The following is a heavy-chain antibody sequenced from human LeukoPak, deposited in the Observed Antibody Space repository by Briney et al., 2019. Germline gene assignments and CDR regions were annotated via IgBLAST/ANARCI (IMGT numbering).Heavy chain of an antibody. CDR1: GASITSYY. D-gene: IGHD6-13*01. CDR3: ARESIAADGRFDD. V-gene: IGHV4-4*07. J-gene: IGHJ4*02. Sequence: ASETLSLTYTVAGASITSYYWSWIRQPAGEGLEWIVCIYTGGSTNYNPSLKSRVTMSVDTSKNQFSLTLTSVTAADTAVYYCARESIAADGRFDDWGQGTLVTVSS. CDR2: IYTGGST.